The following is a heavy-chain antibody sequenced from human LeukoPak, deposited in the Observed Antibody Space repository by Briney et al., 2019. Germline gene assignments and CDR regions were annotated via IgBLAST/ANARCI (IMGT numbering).Heavy chain of an antibody. CDR1: GGFISSYY. V-gene: IGHV4-59*08. J-gene: IGHJ4*02. Sequence: PSETLSLTCTVSGGFISSYYWSWIRQPPGKGLEWIGYIYYSGTTNYNPSLKSRVTISVDTSKNQFSLKLSSVTAADTAVYYCARRGSGTYFLDYWGQGTLVTVSS. CDR3: ARRGSGTYFLDY. D-gene: IGHD1-26*01. CDR2: IYYSGTT.